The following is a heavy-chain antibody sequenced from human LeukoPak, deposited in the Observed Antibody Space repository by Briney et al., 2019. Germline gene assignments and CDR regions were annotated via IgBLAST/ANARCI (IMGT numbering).Heavy chain of an antibody. CDR1: GYTFTSYG. CDR3: AREGYSSGWPGNAFDI. V-gene: IGHV1-18*01. J-gene: IGHJ3*02. Sequence: ASVKVSCKASGYTFTSYGISWVRQAPGQGLEWMGWISAYNGNTNYAQKLQGRVTMTTDTSTSTAYMELRSLRSDDTAVYYCAREGYSSGWPGNAFDIWGQGTMVTVSS. CDR2: ISAYNGNT. D-gene: IGHD6-19*01.